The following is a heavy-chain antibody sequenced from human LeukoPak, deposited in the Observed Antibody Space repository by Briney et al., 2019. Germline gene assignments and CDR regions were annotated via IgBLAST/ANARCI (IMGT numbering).Heavy chain of an antibody. D-gene: IGHD3-22*01. CDR1: GGTLSSYA. Sequence: SVKVSCKASGGTLSSYAISWVRQAPGQGLEWMGRIIPIFGTAHYAQNFQARVTITTDESTSTAYMDLSSLRSDDTAVYYCARESGDLDYYDSSGYPDCWGQGTLVTVSS. CDR3: ARESGDLDYYDSSGYPDC. V-gene: IGHV1-69*05. CDR2: IIPIFGTA. J-gene: IGHJ4*02.